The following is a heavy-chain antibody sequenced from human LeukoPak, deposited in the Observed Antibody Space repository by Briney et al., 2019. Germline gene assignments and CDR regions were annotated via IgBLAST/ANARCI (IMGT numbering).Heavy chain of an antibody. CDR1: GYTFTSYG. V-gene: IGHV1-18*01. CDR2: ISAYNGNT. Sequence: ASVTVSCKASGYTFTSYGISWVRQAPGQGPEWMGWISAYNGNTNYAQKLQGRVTMTTDTSTSTAYMELRSLRSDDTAVYYCARAEALSDSGCYYEDYWGQGTLVTVSS. CDR3: ARAEALSDSGCYYEDY. J-gene: IGHJ4*02. D-gene: IGHD3-22*01.